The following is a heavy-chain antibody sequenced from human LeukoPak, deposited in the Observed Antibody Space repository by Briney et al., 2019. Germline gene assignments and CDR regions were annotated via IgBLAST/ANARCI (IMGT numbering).Heavy chain of an antibody. CDR3: AREGLRSIAARRGTRDYMDV. CDR1: GYTFTSYD. Sequence: GASVKVSCKASGYTFTSYDINWVRQAPGQGLEWMGWINPNSGGTNYAQKFQGRVTMTRDTSISTAYMELSRLRSDDTAVYYCAREGLRSIAARRGTRDYMDVWGKGTTVTVSS. CDR2: INPNSGGT. V-gene: IGHV1-2*02. D-gene: IGHD6-6*01. J-gene: IGHJ6*03.